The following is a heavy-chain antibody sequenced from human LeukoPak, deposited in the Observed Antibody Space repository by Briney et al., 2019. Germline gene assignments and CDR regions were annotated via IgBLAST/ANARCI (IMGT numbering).Heavy chain of an antibody. CDR2: IYYSGST. Sequence: PSETLSLTCTVSGGSISSSSYYWGWIRQPPGKGLEWIGSIYYSGSTYYNPSLKSRVTISVDTSKNQFSLKLSSVTAADTAVYYCARGGARYSSSWRGDKSKVCLNYWGQGTLVTVSS. CDR3: ARGGARYSSSWRGDKSKVCLNY. CDR1: GGSISSSSYY. V-gene: IGHV4-39*01. D-gene: IGHD6-13*01. J-gene: IGHJ4*02.